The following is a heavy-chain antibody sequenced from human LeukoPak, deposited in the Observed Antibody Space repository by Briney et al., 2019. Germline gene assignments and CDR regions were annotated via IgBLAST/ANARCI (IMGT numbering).Heavy chain of an antibody. V-gene: IGHV4-59*01. CDR3: ARVLMDGSGSYYRPLYYYYYMDV. CDR2: IYYSGST. Sequence: PSETLSLTCTVSGGSISSYYWSWIRQPPGKGLEWIGYIYYSGSTNYNPSLKSRVTISVDTSKNQFSLKLSSVTAADTAVYYCARVLMDGSGSYYRPLYYYYYMDVWGKGTTVTISS. CDR1: GGSISSYY. D-gene: IGHD3-10*01. J-gene: IGHJ6*03.